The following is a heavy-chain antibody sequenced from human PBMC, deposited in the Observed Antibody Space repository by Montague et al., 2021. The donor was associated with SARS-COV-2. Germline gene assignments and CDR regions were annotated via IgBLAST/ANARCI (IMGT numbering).Heavy chain of an antibody. D-gene: IGHD6-19*01. CDR1: AGSVNSGTYY. CDR2: VYYNGDI. J-gene: IGHJ4*02. Sequence: SETLSLTCSVSAGSVNSGTYYWNWIRQPPGKGLEWIGYVYYNGDIKHNPSLKSRVSLSLDTSMNQFSLQLISLTAADTAVYYCARGASLAGRFDYWGQGILITVSS. V-gene: IGHV4-61*01. CDR3: ARGASLAGRFDY.